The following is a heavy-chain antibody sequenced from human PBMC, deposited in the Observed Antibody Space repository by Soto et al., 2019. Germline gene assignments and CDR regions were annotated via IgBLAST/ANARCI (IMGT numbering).Heavy chain of an antibody. CDR2: IWYDGSNK. J-gene: IGHJ4*02. CDR1: GFAFSTYG. V-gene: IGHV3-33*01. Sequence: QVQLVESGGGVVQPGRSLRLSCAASGFAFSTYGIHWVRQAPGKGLEWVAVIWYDGSNKYYADSVKGRFTISRDNSKNTLYLQMDSLRAEDTAVYYCAGAVGPYDYWGQGTLVTVSS. D-gene: IGHD1-26*01. CDR3: AGAVGPYDY.